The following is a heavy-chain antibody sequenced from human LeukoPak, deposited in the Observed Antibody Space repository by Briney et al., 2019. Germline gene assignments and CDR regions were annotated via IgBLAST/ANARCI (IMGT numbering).Heavy chain of an antibody. CDR3: AKDRVGATRFTTFDY. CDR2: ISWNSGSI. CDR1: GFTFDDYA. J-gene: IGHJ4*02. D-gene: IGHD1-26*01. V-gene: IGHV3-9*01. Sequence: GGSLRLSCAASGFTFDDYAMHWVRQAPGKGLEWVSGISWNSGSIGYADSVKGRFTISRDNAKSSLYLQMNSLRAEDTALYYCAKDRVGATRFTTFDYWGQGTLVTVSS.